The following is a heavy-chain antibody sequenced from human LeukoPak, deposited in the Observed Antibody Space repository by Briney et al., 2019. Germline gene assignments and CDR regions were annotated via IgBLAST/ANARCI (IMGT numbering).Heavy chain of an antibody. CDR3: ATDGYNSGGYDY. Sequence: SETPSLTCAVYGGSFSGYYWSWIRQPPGKGLEWIGEINHSGSTNYNPSLKSRVTISVDTSKNQFSLKLSSVTAADTAVYYCATDGYNSGGYDYWGQGTLVTVSS. D-gene: IGHD5-24*01. CDR2: INHSGST. J-gene: IGHJ4*02. CDR1: GGSFSGYY. V-gene: IGHV4-34*01.